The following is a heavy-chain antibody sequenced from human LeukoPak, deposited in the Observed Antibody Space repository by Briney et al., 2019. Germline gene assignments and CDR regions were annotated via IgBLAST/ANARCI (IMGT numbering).Heavy chain of an antibody. V-gene: IGHV4-39*01. CDR3: ARARIMVRGVSSYYFDY. CDR2: IYYSGST. J-gene: IGHJ4*02. CDR1: GGSISSSSYY. Sequence: PSETLSLTCTVSGGSISSSSYYWGWIRQPPGKGLEWIGSIYYSGSTYYNPSLKSRVTISVDTSKNQFSLKLSSVTAADTAVYYCARARIMVRGVSSYYFDYWGQGTLVTVSS. D-gene: IGHD3-10*01.